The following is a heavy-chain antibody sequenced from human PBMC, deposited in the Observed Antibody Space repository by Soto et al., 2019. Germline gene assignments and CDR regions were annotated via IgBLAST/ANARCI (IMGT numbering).Heavy chain of an antibody. Sequence: QVQLVDSGGGVVQPGRSLILSCAASGFTFSSYGMHWVRQAPGKGLEWVALISSDGSNKYYADSVKGRFTISRDNSKNTLYLQMNTLTAEDTAGYYCAKVRADYFYGSGPFDSWGQGTLVTVSS. CDR3: AKVRADYFYGSGPFDS. J-gene: IGHJ4*02. CDR2: ISSDGSNK. CDR1: GFTFSSYG. D-gene: IGHD3-10*01. V-gene: IGHV3-30*18.